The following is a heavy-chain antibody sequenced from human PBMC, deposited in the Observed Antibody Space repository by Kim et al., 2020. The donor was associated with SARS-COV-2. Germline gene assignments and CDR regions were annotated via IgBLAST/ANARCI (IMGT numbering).Heavy chain of an antibody. V-gene: IGHV1-69*13. CDR2: IIPIFGTA. Sequence: SVKVSCKASGGTFSSYAISWVRQAPGQGLEWMGGIIPIFGTANYAQKFQGRVTITADESTSTAYMELSSLRSEDTAVYYCICARRDGYNYAFDIWGQGTMVTVSS. J-gene: IGHJ3*02. CDR3: ICARRDGYNYAFDI. D-gene: IGHD5-12*01. CDR1: GGTFSSYA.